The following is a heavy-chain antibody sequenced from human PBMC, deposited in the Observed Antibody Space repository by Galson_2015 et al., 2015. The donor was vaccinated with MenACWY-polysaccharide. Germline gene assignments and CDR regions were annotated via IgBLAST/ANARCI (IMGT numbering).Heavy chain of an antibody. V-gene: IGHV1-69*04. D-gene: IGHD2-15*01. CDR3: TRADCSGRTCYFAY. CDR2: IIPLLDKP. J-gene: IGHJ4*02. Sequence: SVKVSCKASGGTFDDHGFTWLRQAPGQGLEWVGRIIPLLDKPNYAQKIQDRATITADKSTSTVYMELSSLTSEDTAVYYCTRADCSGRTCYFAYWGQG. CDR1: GGTFDDHG.